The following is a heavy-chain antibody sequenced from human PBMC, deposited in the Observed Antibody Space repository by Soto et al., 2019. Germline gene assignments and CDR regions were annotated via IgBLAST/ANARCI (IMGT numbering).Heavy chain of an antibody. D-gene: IGHD3-22*01. CDR1: GASIDRSNYY. CDR3: ARHFVAVVIKGWGY. Sequence: QLQLQESGPGLVKPSETLSLTCTVSGASIDRSNYYWDWIRQPPGKGLEWIGTTYYNGNAYYNPSLKRGVTMSVDTSKNQFSLKLISVTAADTAVYYCARHFVAVVIKGWGYWGQGTLVTVSS. J-gene: IGHJ4*02. V-gene: IGHV4-39*01. CDR2: TYYNGNA.